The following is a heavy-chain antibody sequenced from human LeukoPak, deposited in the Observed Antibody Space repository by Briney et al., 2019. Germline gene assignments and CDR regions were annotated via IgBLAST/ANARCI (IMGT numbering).Heavy chain of an antibody. D-gene: IGHD3-22*01. CDR1: GFTFSSYW. CDR3: ARDHSGDSSGYYYGDAFDI. CDR2: IKQDGSEK. J-gene: IGHJ3*02. Sequence: GGSLRLSCAASGFTFSSYWMSWVRRAPGKGLEWVANIKQDGSEKYYVDSVKGRFTISRDNAKNSLYLQMNSLRAEDTAVYYCARDHSGDSSGYYYGDAFDIWGQGTMVTVSS. V-gene: IGHV3-7*01.